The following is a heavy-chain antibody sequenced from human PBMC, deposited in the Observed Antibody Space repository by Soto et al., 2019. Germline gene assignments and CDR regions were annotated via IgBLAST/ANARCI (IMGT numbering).Heavy chain of an antibody. D-gene: IGHD3-9*01. Sequence: PGGSLRLSCAASGFTFSNYNMNWVRQAPGKGLEWVASISTRSHYIYYADSLKGRFTISRDNAKNSVDLQISSLRAEDTAVYYCARDSSTGYYLSDFDYWGRGALVTVSS. CDR2: ISTRSHYI. V-gene: IGHV3-21*01. CDR3: ARDSSTGYYLSDFDY. J-gene: IGHJ4*02. CDR1: GFTFSNYN.